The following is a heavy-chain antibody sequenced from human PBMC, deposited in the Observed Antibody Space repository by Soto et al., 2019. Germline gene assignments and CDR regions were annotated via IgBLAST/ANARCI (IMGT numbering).Heavy chain of an antibody. Sequence: GGSLRLSCAGSGFTLTRSAVSWVRQAPGKGLEWVSGISAGGGGTYYADSVKGRFTISRDVAKNTLYLQMSSLRAEDTAVYYCAKVFYYYDSSGYYYFDYWGQGTLVTVSS. V-gene: IGHV3-23*01. CDR2: ISAGGGGT. CDR3: AKVFYYYDSSGYYYFDY. CDR1: GFTLTRSA. J-gene: IGHJ4*02. D-gene: IGHD3-22*01.